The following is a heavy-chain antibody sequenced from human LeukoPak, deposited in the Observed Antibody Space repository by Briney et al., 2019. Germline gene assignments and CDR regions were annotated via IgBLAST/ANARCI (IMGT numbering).Heavy chain of an antibody. D-gene: IGHD4-17*01. J-gene: IGHJ3*02. CDR3: AKASGDYLGPHRALDI. CDR2: LSGSGGIT. Sequence: PGGSPRLSCAASGFTFSDYAMLWVRQAPGKGLEWVSGLSGSGGITHYADSVKGRFTISRDNSRTTVSLRMNSLGVEDTALYYCAKASGDYLGPHRALDIWGQGTKVTVST. V-gene: IGHV3-23*01. CDR1: GFTFSDYA.